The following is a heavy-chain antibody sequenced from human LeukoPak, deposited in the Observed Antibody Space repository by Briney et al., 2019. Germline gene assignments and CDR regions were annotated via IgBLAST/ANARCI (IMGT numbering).Heavy chain of an antibody. J-gene: IGHJ4*02. V-gene: IGHV4-59*08. Sequence: SETLSLTCAVSGGSISPYHWTWIRQPPGKGLEWIGYISYSGSTNYNPSLKSRVTISIDTSKSQFFLKLSSVTAADTAVYYCARHLDYYGSGSYEYWGQGTLVTVSS. CDR2: ISYSGST. D-gene: IGHD3-10*01. CDR3: ARHLDYYGSGSYEY. CDR1: GGSISPYH.